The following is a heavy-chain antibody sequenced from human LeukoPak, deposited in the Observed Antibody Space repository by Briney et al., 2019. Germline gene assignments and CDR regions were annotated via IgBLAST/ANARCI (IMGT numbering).Heavy chain of an antibody. V-gene: IGHV4-4*07. Sequence: SETLSLTCTVSGGSISSYYWSWLRQPAGKGLEWIGRIYTSGSTNYNPSLKSRVTMSVDTSKNQFSLKLSSVTAADTAVYYCARGKGYYDSSGYWRGMDVWGQGTTVTVSS. J-gene: IGHJ6*02. CDR1: GGSISSYY. D-gene: IGHD3-22*01. CDR3: ARGKGYYDSSGYWRGMDV. CDR2: IYTSGST.